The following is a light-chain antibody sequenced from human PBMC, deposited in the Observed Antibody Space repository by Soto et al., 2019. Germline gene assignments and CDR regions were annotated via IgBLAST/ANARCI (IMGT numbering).Light chain of an antibody. Sequence: EILLTQSPGTLSFSPGERGTLSCRASQSVSSSQLAWYQQKPGQAPRLLIYGASSRATGIPDRFSGSGSGTDFTLTISRLEPEDFAVYYCQEYGTSQFSFGPGTKVDIK. J-gene: IGKJ3*01. V-gene: IGKV3-20*01. CDR1: QSVSSSQ. CDR2: GAS. CDR3: QEYGTSQFS.